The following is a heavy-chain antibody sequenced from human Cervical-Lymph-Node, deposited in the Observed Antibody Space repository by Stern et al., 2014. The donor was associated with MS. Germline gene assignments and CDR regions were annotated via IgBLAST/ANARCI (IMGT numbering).Heavy chain of an antibody. CDR1: GFTFTSSA. D-gene: IGHD6-19*01. CDR3: AADPYSSGWSKYYWYFDL. V-gene: IGHV1-58*01. Sequence: QMQLVQSGPEVKKPGTSVKVSCKTSGFTFTSSAVQWLRQARGQRLEWIGWIVVGSGNTNYAQKFQERVTITRDMSTGTAYMELSNLRSEDTAVYYCAADPYSSGWSKYYWYFDLWGRGTLVTVSS. J-gene: IGHJ2*01. CDR2: IVVGSGNT.